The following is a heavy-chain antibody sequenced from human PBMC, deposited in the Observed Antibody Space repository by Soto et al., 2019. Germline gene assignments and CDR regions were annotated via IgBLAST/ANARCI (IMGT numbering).Heavy chain of an antibody. D-gene: IGHD2-2*01. J-gene: IGHJ4*02. CDR1: GFTFSNYA. Sequence: GGSLRLSCAASGFTFSNYAMSWVRQAPGKGLEWVSVISGNAGTTYYADSVKGRFTISRDNSKNTLYLQMNSLRAEDTAVYYCAKEIVVVPARGSYFDYWGQGTLVTVSS. CDR3: AKEIVVVPARGSYFDY. CDR2: ISGNAGTT. V-gene: IGHV3-23*01.